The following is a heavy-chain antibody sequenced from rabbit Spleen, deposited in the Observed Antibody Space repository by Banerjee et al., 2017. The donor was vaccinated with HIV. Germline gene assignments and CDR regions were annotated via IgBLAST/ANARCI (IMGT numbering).Heavy chain of an antibody. J-gene: IGHJ4*01. D-gene: IGHD1-1*01. CDR2: INASTGKP. V-gene: IGHV1S45*01. CDR1: GFSFSNSDY. Sequence: QQQLEESGGGLVKPEGSLKLSCTASGFSFSNSDYMCWVRQAPGKGLEWIACINASTGKPVYATWAKGRFTISRTSSTTVTLRMTSLTAADRATYFCARDLVGVIGWNFYLWGPGTLVTVS. CDR3: ARDLVGVIGWNFYL.